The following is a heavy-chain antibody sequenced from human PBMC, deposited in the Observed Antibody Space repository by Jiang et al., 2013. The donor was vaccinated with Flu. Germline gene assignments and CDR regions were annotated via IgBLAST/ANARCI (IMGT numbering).Heavy chain of an antibody. Sequence: GSGLVKPSQTLSLTCTVSGGSISSGDYYWSWIRQPPGKGLEWIGYIYYSGSTYYNPSLKSRVTISVDTSKNQFSLKLSSVTAADTAVYYCARDHTGEPKQQLAYWFDPWGQGTLVTVSS. CDR1: GGSISSGDYY. CDR3: ARDHTGEPKQQLAYWFDP. D-gene: IGHD6-13*01. V-gene: IGHV4-30-4*01. J-gene: IGHJ5*02. CDR2: IYYSGST.